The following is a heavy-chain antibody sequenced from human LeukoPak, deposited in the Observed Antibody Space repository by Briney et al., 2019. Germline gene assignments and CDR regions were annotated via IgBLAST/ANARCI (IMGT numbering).Heavy chain of an antibody. Sequence: PSETLSLTCTVSGGSISSGDDYWSWIRQPPGKGLEWIGHIYYSGSPYYNPSLKSRVTISVDTSENQLSLKLSSVTAADTAVYYCARQAAAGTLGWFDPWGQGTLVTVSS. CDR3: ARQAAAGTLGWFDP. CDR2: IYYSGSP. J-gene: IGHJ5*02. V-gene: IGHV4-30-4*08. CDR1: GGSISSGDDY. D-gene: IGHD6-13*01.